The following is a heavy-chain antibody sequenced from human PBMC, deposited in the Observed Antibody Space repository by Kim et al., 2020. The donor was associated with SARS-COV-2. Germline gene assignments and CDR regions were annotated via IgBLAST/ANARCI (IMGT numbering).Heavy chain of an antibody. V-gene: IGHV3-11*06. D-gene: IGHD6-19*01. J-gene: IGHJ6*02. Sequence: VKGRFTMSRDSAKNSLYLQMNSLGAEETAVYYCARVGAVAGSYYYDGMDVWGQGTTVTVSS. CDR3: ARVGAVAGSYYYDGMDV.